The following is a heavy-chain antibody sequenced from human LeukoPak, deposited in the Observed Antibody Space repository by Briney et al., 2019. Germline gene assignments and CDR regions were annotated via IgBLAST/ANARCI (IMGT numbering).Heavy chain of an antibody. J-gene: IGHJ4*02. V-gene: IGHV3-74*01. Sequence: QTGGSLRLSCAASGFTFSNDWMHWVRQAPGKGLVWVSRSNTDGSTTTYADSVKGRFTIFRDNAKNTLYLQMNSLRVEDTAVYYCARGRGGSYHYWGQGTLVTVSS. CDR3: ARGRGGSYHY. CDR1: GFTFSNDW. CDR2: SNTDGSTT. D-gene: IGHD1-26*01.